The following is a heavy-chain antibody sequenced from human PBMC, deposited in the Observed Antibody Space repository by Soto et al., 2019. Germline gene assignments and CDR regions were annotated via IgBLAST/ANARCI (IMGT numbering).Heavy chain of an antibody. D-gene: IGHD2-15*01. Sequence: QVQLQQWGAGLLKPSETLSLTCAVYGGSFSGYYWSWIRQPPGKGLEWIGEINHSRSTNYNPSLKSRVTISVDTSKNQFSLKLSSVTAADTAVYYCARLQSCSGGSCYSVTNYWGQGTLVTVSS. CDR2: INHSRST. CDR1: GGSFSGYY. V-gene: IGHV4-34*01. CDR3: ARLQSCSGGSCYSVTNY. J-gene: IGHJ4*02.